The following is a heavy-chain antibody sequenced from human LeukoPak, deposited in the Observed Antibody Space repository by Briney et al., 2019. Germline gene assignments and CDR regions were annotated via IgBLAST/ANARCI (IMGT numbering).Heavy chain of an antibody. CDR3: ANPVYSNYDLPLIDY. D-gene: IGHD4-11*01. J-gene: IGHJ4*02. CDR1: GFTFSSCA. CDR2: IVDSGNGI. V-gene: IGHV3-23*01. Sequence: PGGSLRLSCAASGFTFSSCAMSWVRQAPGKGLEWVSTIVDSGNGIYYADSAEGRFTISRDNSKNTLYLQMNSLRAEDTAVYYCANPVYSNYDLPLIDYWGQGTLVTVSS.